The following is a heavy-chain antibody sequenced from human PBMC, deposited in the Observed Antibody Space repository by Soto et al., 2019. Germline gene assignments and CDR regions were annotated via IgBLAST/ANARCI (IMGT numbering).Heavy chain of an antibody. CDR2: IIPIFGTA. J-gene: IGHJ4*02. Sequence: GASVKVSCKASGGTFSSYAISWVRQAPGQGLEWMGGIIPIFGTANYAQKFQGRVTITADKSTSTAYMELSSLRSEDTAVYYCAMSIAAPRYFDYWGQGTLVTVSS. V-gene: IGHV1-69*06. CDR3: AMSIAAPRYFDY. D-gene: IGHD6-6*01. CDR1: GGTFSSYA.